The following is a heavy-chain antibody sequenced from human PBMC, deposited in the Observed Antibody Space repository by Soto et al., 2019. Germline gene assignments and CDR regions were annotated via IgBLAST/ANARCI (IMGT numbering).Heavy chain of an antibody. J-gene: IGHJ4*02. CDR3: AKGRTYFYF. CDR1: GFTFSNYA. Sequence: EVLLLQSGGGLVQPGGSLRLSCAAAGFTFSNYAMTWVRQAPGKGLEWVSDISDGDGDTHYADSVKGRFTISRDNSKNTLYLQMISLRAEDAAVYYCAKGRTYFYFWGQGTLVTVSS. V-gene: IGHV3-23*01. CDR2: ISDGDGDT.